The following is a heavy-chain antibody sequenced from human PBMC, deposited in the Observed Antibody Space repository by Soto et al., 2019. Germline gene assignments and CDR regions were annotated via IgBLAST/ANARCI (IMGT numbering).Heavy chain of an antibody. Sequence: QVQLVQSGVEVKKPGASEKVSCKASGYTFTDYRMIWVRQAPGQGLEWMGIINPSGGSTDYAPNFQGRVTLTRDSFTSTVYMELSNLRSEDTAVYYCARPAGRLANWFDPWGQGTLVTVSS. CDR1: GYTFTDYR. CDR3: ARPAGRLANWFDP. CDR2: INPSGGST. J-gene: IGHJ5*02. D-gene: IGHD6-6*01. V-gene: IGHV1-46*01.